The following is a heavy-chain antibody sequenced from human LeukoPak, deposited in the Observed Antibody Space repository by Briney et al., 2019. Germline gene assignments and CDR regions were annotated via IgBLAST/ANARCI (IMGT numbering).Heavy chain of an antibody. Sequence: ASVKVSCKASGYTFTDYYIHWVRQGPGQGLEWMGWINSNSGATNYAQKFQGRVTMTRDTSISTAYMELTRLGSDDTAVYYCARDGSLGYWGQGTLVTVSS. CDR3: ARDGSLGY. V-gene: IGHV1-2*02. J-gene: IGHJ4*02. CDR2: INSNSGAT. CDR1: GYTFTDYY. D-gene: IGHD5-12*01.